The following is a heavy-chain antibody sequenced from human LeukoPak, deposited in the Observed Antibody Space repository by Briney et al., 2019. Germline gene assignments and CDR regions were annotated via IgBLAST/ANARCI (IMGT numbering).Heavy chain of an antibody. CDR2: INPNSGGT. D-gene: IGHD6-19*01. J-gene: IGHJ4*02. V-gene: IGHV1-2*02. Sequence: VASVKVSCKVSGYTLTELSMHWVRQAPGQGLEWMGWINPNSGGTNYAQKFQGRVTMTRDTSISTAYMELSRLRSDDTAVYYCARRVAGRTIYYFDYWGQGTLVTVSS. CDR3: ARRVAGRTIYYFDY. CDR1: GYTLTELS.